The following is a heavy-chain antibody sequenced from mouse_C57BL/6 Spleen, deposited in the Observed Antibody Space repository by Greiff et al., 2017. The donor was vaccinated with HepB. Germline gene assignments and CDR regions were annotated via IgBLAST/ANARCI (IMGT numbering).Heavy chain of an antibody. D-gene: IGHD2-1*01. Sequence: VQLQQSGAELAKPGASVKLSCKASGYTFTSYWMHWVKQRPGQGLEWIGYINPSSGYTKYNQKVKDKATLTADKSSSTAYMQLSSLTYQDSAVYYCARPSPSNHGTHFAYWGQGTLVTVSA. J-gene: IGHJ3*01. CDR1: GYTFTSYW. V-gene: IGHV1-7*01. CDR3: ARPSPSNHGTHFAY. CDR2: INPSSGYT.